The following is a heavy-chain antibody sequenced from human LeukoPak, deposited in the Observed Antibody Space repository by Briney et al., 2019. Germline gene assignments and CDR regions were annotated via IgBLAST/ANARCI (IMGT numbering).Heavy chain of an antibody. D-gene: IGHD5-18*01. V-gene: IGHV6-1*01. J-gene: IGHJ2*01. CDR3: TRDLKGARETMVTGFSWYFDL. CDR2: TYYISKWYN. CDR1: GDSVSTTGAA. Sequence: SQTLSLTCAISGDSVSTTGAAWNWIRQSPSRGLEWLGRTYYISKWYNDYAISVKSRMSINADTSENQFSLQLNSVTPEDTAVYYCTRDLKGARETMVTGFSWYFDLWGRGTLVTVSS.